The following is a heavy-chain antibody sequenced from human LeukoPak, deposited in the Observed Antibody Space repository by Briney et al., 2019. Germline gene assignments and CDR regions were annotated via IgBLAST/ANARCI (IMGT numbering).Heavy chain of an antibody. Sequence: RGSLRLSCSASGFTFSGYAMHWVRQAPGKGLEYVSAISSNGGSTHYADSVKGRFTISRDNSKNTLYLQMSSLRAEDTAVYYCVKDHGYSSAWYVRGLDYWGQGNLATVSS. CDR3: VKDHGYSSAWYVRGLDY. V-gene: IGHV3-64D*06. CDR1: GFTFSGYA. J-gene: IGHJ4*02. D-gene: IGHD6-19*01. CDR2: ISSNGGST.